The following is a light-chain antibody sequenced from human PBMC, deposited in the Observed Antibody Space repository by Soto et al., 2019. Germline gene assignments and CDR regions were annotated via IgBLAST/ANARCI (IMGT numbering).Light chain of an antibody. J-gene: IGKJ1*01. CDR1: QSIRSNF. V-gene: IGKV3-20*01. Sequence: EIVLTQSPGTLSVSPGERATLSCTASQSIRSNFLAWYQQKPGQAPRLLIYDASSRAAGIPDRFSGSGSGTDFTLTITRLEPEDFAVDHCQQYDGSPRTFGQGTKVDIK. CDR3: QQYDGSPRT. CDR2: DAS.